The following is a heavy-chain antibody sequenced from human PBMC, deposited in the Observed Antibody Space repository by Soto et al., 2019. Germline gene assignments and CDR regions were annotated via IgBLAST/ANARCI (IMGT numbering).Heavy chain of an antibody. CDR2: ISSNGGST. Sequence: HPGGSLRLSCSASGFTFISYAMHWVRQAPGKGLEYVSAISSNGGSTYYADSVKGRFTISRDNSKNTLYLQMSSLRAEDTAVYYCVKSLHSGSYYFFDYWGQGTLVTVSS. CDR1: GFTFISYA. V-gene: IGHV3-64D*06. D-gene: IGHD1-26*01. J-gene: IGHJ4*02. CDR3: VKSLHSGSYYFFDY.